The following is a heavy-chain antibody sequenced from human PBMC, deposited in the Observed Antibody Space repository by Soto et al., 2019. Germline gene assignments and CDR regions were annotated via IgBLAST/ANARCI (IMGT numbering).Heavy chain of an antibody. Sequence: QVQLVESGGGVVQPGRSLRLSCAASGFTFSSYGMHWVRQAPGKGLEWVAVISYDGSNKYYADSVKGRFTISRDNSKNTLYLQMNSRRAEDTAVYYCAKDLYGYSSSSVGASFDYWGQGTLVTVSS. D-gene: IGHD6-6*01. CDR3: AKDLYGYSSSSVGASFDY. CDR1: GFTFSSYG. J-gene: IGHJ4*02. V-gene: IGHV3-30*18. CDR2: ISYDGSNK.